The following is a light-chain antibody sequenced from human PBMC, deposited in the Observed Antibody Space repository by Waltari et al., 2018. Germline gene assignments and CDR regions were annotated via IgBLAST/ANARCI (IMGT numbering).Light chain of an antibody. CDR2: VNK. Sequence: QSVLTQAPSASGTPGQSVAISCSGTSSNIGSNTVNWYQQVPGAAPKLLSYVNKGRPSGGPDRFSGSKSGTSASLAISGLQSEDEADYYCAAWDVSLNGVVFGGGTKVTVL. J-gene: IGLJ3*02. CDR1: SSNIGSNT. CDR3: AAWDVSLNGVV. V-gene: IGLV1-44*01.